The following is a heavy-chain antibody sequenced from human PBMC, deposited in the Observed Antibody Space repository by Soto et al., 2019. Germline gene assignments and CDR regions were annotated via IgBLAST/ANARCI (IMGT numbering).Heavy chain of an antibody. Sequence: SETLSLTCTVSGGSISSYYWSWIRQPPGKGLEWIGYIYNSGSTNYYPWLKSRVTISVDTSKNQVSLKLSSVTAADTAVYYCARGRAPNSYFDYLGQGTLVTVSS. V-gene: IGHV4-59*01. CDR3: ARGRAPNSYFDY. CDR2: IYNSGST. CDR1: GGSISSYY. J-gene: IGHJ4*02.